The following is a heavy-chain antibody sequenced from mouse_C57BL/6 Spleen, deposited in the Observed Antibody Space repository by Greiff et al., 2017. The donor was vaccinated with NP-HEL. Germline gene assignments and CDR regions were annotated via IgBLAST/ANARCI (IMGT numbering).Heavy chain of an antibody. CDR3: ARHAFTTVVATGYFDY. CDR2: ISSGGSYT. J-gene: IGHJ2*01. Sequence: EVQLKESGGDLVKPGGSLKLSCAASGFTFSSYGMSWVRQTPDKRLEWVATISSGGSYTYYPDSVKGRFTISRDNAKNTLYLQMSSLKSEDTAMYYCARHAFTTVVATGYFDYWGQGTTLTVSS. V-gene: IGHV5-6*01. D-gene: IGHD1-1*01. CDR1: GFTFSSYG.